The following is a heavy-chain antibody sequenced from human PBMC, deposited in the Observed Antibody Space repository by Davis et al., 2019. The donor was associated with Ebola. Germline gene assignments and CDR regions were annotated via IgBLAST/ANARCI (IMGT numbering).Heavy chain of an antibody. V-gene: IGHV1-2*04. J-gene: IGHJ5*02. CDR1: GYTFTDYY. CDR2: INPKTGGT. D-gene: IGHD2-15*01. CDR3: ARASHDLLILTAFDP. Sequence: ASVKVSCKTSGYTFTDYYIHWMRQAPGQGLEWMGWINPKTGGTNYAQKFQGWVTMTRDTSINTVYMDVRGLRSNDTAIYYCARASHDLLILTAFDPWGQGTLVTVSS.